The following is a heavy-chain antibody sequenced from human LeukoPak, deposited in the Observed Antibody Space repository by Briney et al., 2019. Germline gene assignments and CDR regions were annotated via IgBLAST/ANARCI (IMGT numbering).Heavy chain of an antibody. J-gene: IGHJ6*02. V-gene: IGHV3-30*18. D-gene: IGHD1-20*01. CDR2: ISYDGSNK. Sequence: GRSLRLSCAASGFAFSSYGMHWVRKAPGKGLEWVAVISYDGSNKYYADSVKGRFTISRDNSKNTLYLQMNSLRAEDTAVYYCAKEDNWNYYYYGMDVWGQGTTVTVSS. CDR1: GFAFSSYG. CDR3: AKEDNWNYYYYGMDV.